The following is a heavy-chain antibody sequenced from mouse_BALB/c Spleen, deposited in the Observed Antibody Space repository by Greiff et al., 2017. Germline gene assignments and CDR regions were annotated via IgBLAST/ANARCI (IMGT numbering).Heavy chain of an antibody. Sequence: VQLQQSGAELVKPGASVKLSCTASGFNIKDTYMHWVKQRPEQGLEWIGRIDPANGNTKYDPKFQGKATITADTSSNTAYLQLSSLTSEDTAVYYCARYGGDYEVWFAYWGQGTLVTVSA. CDR2: IDPANGNT. CDR3: ARYGGDYEVWFAY. V-gene: IGHV14-3*02. J-gene: IGHJ3*01. CDR1: GFNIKDTY. D-gene: IGHD2-4*01.